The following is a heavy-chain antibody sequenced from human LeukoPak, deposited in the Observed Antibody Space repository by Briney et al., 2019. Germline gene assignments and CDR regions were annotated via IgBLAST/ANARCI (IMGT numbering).Heavy chain of an antibody. CDR1: GFTFPTYA. V-gene: IGHV3-23*01. CDR2: IRVSDGAR. J-gene: IGHJ3*02. Sequence: GGSLRLSCVASGFTFPTYAMMWVRQAPGKGVEWVSSIRVSDGARFYADSVKGRFTTSRDNPKNTLFLQMNSLRAEDTAAYYCATEPRWELYSFDIWGQGTMVTVSS. D-gene: IGHD1-7*01. CDR3: ATEPRWELYSFDI.